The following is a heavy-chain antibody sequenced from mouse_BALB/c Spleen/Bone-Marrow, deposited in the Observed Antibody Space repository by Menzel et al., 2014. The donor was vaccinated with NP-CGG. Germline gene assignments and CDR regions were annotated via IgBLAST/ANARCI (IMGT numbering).Heavy chain of an antibody. CDR3: ARYSYGSRGYYFDY. CDR2: IDPANGNT. CDR1: GFNIKDTY. D-gene: IGHD1-1*01. J-gene: IGHJ2*01. V-gene: IGHV14-3*02. Sequence: EVQLQQSGAELVKPGASVKLSCTASGFNIKDTYMHWVKQRPEQGLEWIGRIDPANGNTKYDPKFQGKVTITADTSSNTAYLQLSSLTSEDTAVYYCARYSYGSRGYYFDYWGQGTTLTVSS.